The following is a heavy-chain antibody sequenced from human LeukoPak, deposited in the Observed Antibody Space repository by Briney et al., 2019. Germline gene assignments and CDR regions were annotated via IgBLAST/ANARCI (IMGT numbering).Heavy chain of an antibody. CDR1: GFTFSGSA. D-gene: IGHD3-16*01. V-gene: IGHV3-23*01. Sequence: PGGSLRLSCAASGFTFSGSAMSWIRQAPGKGLEWVSSISRSGESTFYADSVRGRFTISRVNSKNTVSLQMESLRAEDTALYYCAKDYAVGSIDYWDQGTLVTVSS. J-gene: IGHJ4*02. CDR3: AKDYAVGSIDY. CDR2: ISRSGEST.